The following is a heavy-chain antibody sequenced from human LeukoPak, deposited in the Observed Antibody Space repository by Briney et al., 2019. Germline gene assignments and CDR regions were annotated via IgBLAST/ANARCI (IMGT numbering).Heavy chain of an antibody. CDR3: AKDRDILTGYFDS. V-gene: IGHV3-33*06. Sequence: GGSLRLSCAAPGFTFSSYGMHWVRQAPGKGLEWVAVIWYDGSNKYFADSVKGRFTISRDNSKNTLYLQMNSLRAEDTAVYYCAKDRDILTGYFDSWGQGTLVTVSS. CDR2: IWYDGSNK. J-gene: IGHJ4*02. D-gene: IGHD3-9*01. CDR1: GFTFSSYG.